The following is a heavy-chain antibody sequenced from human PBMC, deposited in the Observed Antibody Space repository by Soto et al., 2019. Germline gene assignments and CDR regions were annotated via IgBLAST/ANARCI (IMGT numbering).Heavy chain of an antibody. CDR1: GFTFGDYA. CDR2: IRSKAYGGTT. CDR3: TRDPIRPLY. V-gene: IGHV3-49*03. Sequence: GGSLRLSCTGSGFTFGDYAMNWFRQAPGKGLEWVGFIRSKAYGGTTEYAASVKGRFTISRDDSKSIAYLQMNSLKTEDTAVYYCTRDPIRPLYWGQGSLVTVSS. J-gene: IGHJ4*02.